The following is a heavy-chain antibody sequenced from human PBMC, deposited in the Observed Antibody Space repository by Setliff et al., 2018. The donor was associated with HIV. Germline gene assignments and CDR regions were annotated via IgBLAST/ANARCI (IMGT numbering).Heavy chain of an antibody. Sequence: PGGSLRLSCAASGFTFSSYGMHWVRQAPGKGLEWVAVISKDGSNKYYADSVKGRFTISRDNSKNTLYPQMNSLRAEDTAVYYCARSVIGYYYYGMDVWGQGTLVTVSS. CDR1: GFTFSSYG. CDR2: ISKDGSNK. CDR3: ARSVIGYYYYGMDV. D-gene: IGHD3-10*01. J-gene: IGHJ6*02. V-gene: IGHV3-30*03.